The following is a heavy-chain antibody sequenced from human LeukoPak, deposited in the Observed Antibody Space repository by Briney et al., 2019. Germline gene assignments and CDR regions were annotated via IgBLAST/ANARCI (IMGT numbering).Heavy chain of an antibody. V-gene: IGHV3-11*05. CDR2: ISSRGTDT. Sequence: PGGSLRLSCAASGXTFSDFFMNWIRQAPGKGLEWVACISSRGTDTNYADSVKGRFTISRDNTKNSLFLQMESMRAEDTAIYYCARDRWELLGAGHYFDYWGQGALLTVSS. CDR1: GXTFSDFF. J-gene: IGHJ4*02. CDR3: ARDRWELLGAGHYFDY. D-gene: IGHD4-23*01.